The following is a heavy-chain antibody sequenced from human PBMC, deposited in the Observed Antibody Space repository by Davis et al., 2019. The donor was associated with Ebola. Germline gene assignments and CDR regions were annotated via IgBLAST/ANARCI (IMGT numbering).Heavy chain of an antibody. V-gene: IGHV3-74*01. CDR2: INSDGSST. D-gene: IGHD2-15*01. CDR3: TTWWQLVDY. CDR1: GFTFSSYW. Sequence: HTGGSLRLSCAASGFTFSSYWMHWVRQAPGKGLVWVSRINSDGSSTSYADSVKGRFTISRDNAKNTLYLQMNSLKTEDTAVYYCTTWWQLVDYWGQGTLVTVSS. J-gene: IGHJ4*02.